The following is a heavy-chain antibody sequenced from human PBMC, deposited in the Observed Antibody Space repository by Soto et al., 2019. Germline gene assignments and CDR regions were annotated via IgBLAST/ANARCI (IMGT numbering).Heavy chain of an antibody. Sequence: GESLKISCKGSGYSFTSYWIGWVRQMPGKGLEWMGIIYPGDSDTRYSPSFQGQVTISADKSISTAYLQWSSLKASDTAMYYCARHVTADLTVDTAMVDYWGQGTLVTVSS. D-gene: IGHD5-18*01. CDR1: GYSFTSYW. CDR2: IYPGDSDT. CDR3: ARHVTADLTVDTAMVDY. J-gene: IGHJ4*02. V-gene: IGHV5-51*01.